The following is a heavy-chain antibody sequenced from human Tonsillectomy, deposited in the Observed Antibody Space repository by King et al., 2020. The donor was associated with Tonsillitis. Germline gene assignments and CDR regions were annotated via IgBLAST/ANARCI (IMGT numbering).Heavy chain of an antibody. D-gene: IGHD6-19*01. CDR3: ARESSGAANDY. CDR2: SRNKANSNVT. CDR1: GFTFSDHY. J-gene: IGHJ4*02. V-gene: IGHV3-72*01. Sequence: VQLVESGGGLVQPGGSLRLSCAASGFTFSDHYMDWVRQAPGKGLEWVGRSRNKANSNVTEYAASVKGRVTISRDDSKNSLYLQMNSVITEDTAVYFCARESSGAANDYWGQGTLVTVSS.